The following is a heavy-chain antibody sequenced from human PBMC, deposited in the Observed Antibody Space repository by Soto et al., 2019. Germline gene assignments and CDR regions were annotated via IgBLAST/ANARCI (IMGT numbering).Heavy chain of an antibody. CDR3: ARVGAKGHRGFFGAFDI. CDR2: IIPIFGTA. Sequence: QVQLVQSGAEVKKPGSSVKVSCKASGGTFSSYAISWVRQAPGQGLEWMGGIIPIFGTANYAQKFQGRVTITGGETTSRAYKELRSLRSEDTAVYYCARVGAKGHRGFFGAFDIWGQGTMVTVSS. V-gene: IGHV1-69*01. CDR1: GGTFSSYA. J-gene: IGHJ3*02. D-gene: IGHD3-16*01.